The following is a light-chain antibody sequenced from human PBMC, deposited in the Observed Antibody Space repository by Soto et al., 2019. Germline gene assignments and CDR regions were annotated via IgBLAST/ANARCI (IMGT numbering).Light chain of an antibody. Sequence: EIVLTPSPATLSVSPGERATLSCRASQSVSDNLAWYQQKPGQAPRLLIYDASTRATGIPARFGGRGSETDITLPISTMQSEDFSVYFCQQYNNWPWTFGQGTKVEIK. CDR3: QQYNNWPWT. J-gene: IGKJ1*01. V-gene: IGKV3-15*01. CDR1: QSVSDN. CDR2: DAS.